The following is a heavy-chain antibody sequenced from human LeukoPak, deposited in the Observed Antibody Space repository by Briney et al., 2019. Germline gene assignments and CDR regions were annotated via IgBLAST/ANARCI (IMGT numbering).Heavy chain of an antibody. CDR1: GGTFSSYA. J-gene: IGHJ4*02. Sequence: ASVKVSCKASGGTFSSYAISWVRQAPGQGLEWMGGIIPIFGTANYAQKFQGRATITADESTSTAYMELSSLRSEDTAVYYCASGPTGARYYDSSAALDYWGQGTLVTVSS. D-gene: IGHD3-22*01. CDR2: IIPIFGTA. V-gene: IGHV1-69*13. CDR3: ASGPTGARYYDSSAALDY.